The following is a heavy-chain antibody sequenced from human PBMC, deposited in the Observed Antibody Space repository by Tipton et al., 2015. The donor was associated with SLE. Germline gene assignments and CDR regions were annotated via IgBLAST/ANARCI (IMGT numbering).Heavy chain of an antibody. J-gene: IGHJ1*01. CDR3: ARHRGEQLGGGEYFQH. CDR2: IYYSGST. V-gene: IGHV4-59*08. CDR1: GDSIIGYY. Sequence: GLVKPSETLSLICTVSGDSIIGYYWSWIRQPPGKGLEWIGYIYYSGSTNYNPSLKSRVTISVDTSKNRFSLELTFVTAADTAVYYCARHRGEQLGGGEYFQHWGQGTLVTVSS. D-gene: IGHD6-6*01.